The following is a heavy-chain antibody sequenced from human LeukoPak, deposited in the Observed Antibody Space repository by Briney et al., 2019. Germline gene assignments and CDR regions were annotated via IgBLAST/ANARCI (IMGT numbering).Heavy chain of an antibody. V-gene: IGHV3-7*03. CDR1: GFTFSSYW. CDR2: INQDGSEK. J-gene: IGHJ4*02. Sequence: PGGSLRLSCAASGFTFSSYWMSWVRQAPGKGLEWVANINQDGSEKYCVDSLKGRFTISRDNAENSLYLQMNSLRAEDTAVYYCAKDLTHDYGVDYWGQGTLVTVSS. D-gene: IGHD4-17*01. CDR3: AKDLTHDYGVDY.